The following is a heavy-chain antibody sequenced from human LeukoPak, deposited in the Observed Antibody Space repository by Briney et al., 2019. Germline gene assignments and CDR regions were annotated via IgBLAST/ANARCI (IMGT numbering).Heavy chain of an antibody. J-gene: IGHJ4*02. CDR1: GASITSESSS. CDR3: ARAPSYRRYSYHS. D-gene: IGHD3-16*02. Sequence: SETPSLTCTVSGASITSESSSWGWIHQPPGKGFQWIGGLVYDGSAHYNPSLQSHVSISADTSNNQFALKLASVTASDTGVYFCARAPSYRRYSYHSWGQGTLVTVSS. V-gene: IGHV4-39*01. CDR2: LVYDGSA.